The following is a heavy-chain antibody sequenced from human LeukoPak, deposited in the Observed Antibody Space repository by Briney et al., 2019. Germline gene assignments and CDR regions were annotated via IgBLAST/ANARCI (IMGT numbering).Heavy chain of an antibody. CDR1: GYTFTGYY. CDR3: AREEDGGSSWYGAYYYYMDV. J-gene: IGHJ6*03. D-gene: IGHD6-13*01. V-gene: IGHV1-69*06. CDR2: IIPIFGTA. Sequence: ASVKVSCKASGYTFTGYYMHWVRQAPGQGLEWMGGIIPIFGTANYAQKFQGRVTITADKSTSTAYMELSSLRSDDTAVYYCAREEDGGSSWYGAYYYYMDVWGKGTTVTVSS.